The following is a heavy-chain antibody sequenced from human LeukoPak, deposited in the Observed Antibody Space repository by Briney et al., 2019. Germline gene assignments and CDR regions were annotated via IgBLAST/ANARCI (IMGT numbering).Heavy chain of an antibody. V-gene: IGHV3-23*01. CDR1: GFTFSSYA. CDR2: ISGSGAGT. CDR3: AKGSYSSGWANRY. Sequence: PGGSLRLSCAASGFTFSSYAMSWVRQAPGKGLEWVSAISGSGAGTYYADSVKGRFTISRDNSKNTLHLQMNSLRADDTAVYYCAKGSYSSGWANRYWGQGTLVTVSS. J-gene: IGHJ4*02. D-gene: IGHD6-19*01.